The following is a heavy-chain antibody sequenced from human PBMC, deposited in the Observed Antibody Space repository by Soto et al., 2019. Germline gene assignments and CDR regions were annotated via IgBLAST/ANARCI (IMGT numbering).Heavy chain of an antibody. V-gene: IGHV3-30*03. Sequence: QVQLVESGGGVVQPGRSLRLSCAVSGFTFSNYDMHWVRQAPGKGLEWVAVISSDGNNEYYAESVTGRFTISRDNSKNMLFLQMNSLTPDDTAVYYCTISYGDYSHYFDYWGQGTLVTVSS. CDR3: TISYGDYSHYFDY. J-gene: IGHJ4*02. D-gene: IGHD4-17*01. CDR2: ISSDGNNE. CDR1: GFTFSNYD.